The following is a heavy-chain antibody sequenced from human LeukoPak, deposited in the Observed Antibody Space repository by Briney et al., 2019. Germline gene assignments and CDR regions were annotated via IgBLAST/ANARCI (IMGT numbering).Heavy chain of an antibody. Sequence: GGSLRLSCAASGFTFDDFAMHWLRQVPGKGLGWVAGISTTSSYIFYADSVRGRFTISRDNAKNSLYLQMDSLRAEDTAVYYCARGGIITSYAFEIWGQGTMVTVSS. V-gene: IGHV3-21*01. CDR3: ARGGIITSYAFEI. CDR1: GFTFDDFA. D-gene: IGHD1-26*01. J-gene: IGHJ3*02. CDR2: ISTTSSYI.